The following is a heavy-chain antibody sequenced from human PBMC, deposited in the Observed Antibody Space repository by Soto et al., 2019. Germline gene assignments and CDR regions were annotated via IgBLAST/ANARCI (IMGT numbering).Heavy chain of an antibody. CDR3: ARVKTAMADGERWFDP. Sequence: PSETLSLTCTVSGGSISSGGYYWSWIRQHPGKGLEWIGYIYYSGSTYYNPSLKSRVTISVDTSKNQFSLKLSSVTAADTAVYYCARVKTAMADGERWFDPWGQGTLVTVSS. CDR1: GGSISSGGYY. J-gene: IGHJ5*02. D-gene: IGHD5-18*01. CDR2: IYYSGST. V-gene: IGHV4-31*03.